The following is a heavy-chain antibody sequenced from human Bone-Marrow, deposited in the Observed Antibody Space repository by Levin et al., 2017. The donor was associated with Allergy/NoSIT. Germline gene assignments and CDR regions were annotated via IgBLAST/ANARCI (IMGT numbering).Heavy chain of an antibody. V-gene: IGHV4-61*02. D-gene: IGHD2-21*02. CDR3: AGSVAVTFDVFDV. CDR2: VYSSGST. Sequence: PSETLSLTCTPGGSVTSGAYYWGWVRQPAGKGLEWIGRVYSSGSTHYNPFLKSRLSISLDASANQFSLRLTSVTAADAGVYYCAGSVAVTFDVFDVWGQGTVVTVSS. J-gene: IGHJ3*01. CDR1: GGSVTSGAYY.